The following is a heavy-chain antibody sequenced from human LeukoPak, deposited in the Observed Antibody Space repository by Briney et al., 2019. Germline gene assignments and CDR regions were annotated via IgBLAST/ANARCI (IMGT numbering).Heavy chain of an antibody. Sequence: GGSLRLSCAASGFTVSSSYMSWVRRAPGKGLEWVSIISSAGTTYHADSVKGRFTISRDNSKNTVYLQVNSLRDEDTAVYYCARDLEAANTYYFDYWGQGTMVTVSS. V-gene: IGHV3-66*01. CDR3: ARDLEAANTYYFDY. CDR1: GFTVSSSY. J-gene: IGHJ4*02. CDR2: ISSAGTT. D-gene: IGHD6-13*01.